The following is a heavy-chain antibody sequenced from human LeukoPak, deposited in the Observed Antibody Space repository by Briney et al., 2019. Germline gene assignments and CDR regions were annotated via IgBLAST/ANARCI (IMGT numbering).Heavy chain of an antibody. CDR2: INHSGST. CDR3: ARHPRMYYYGSGALDY. V-gene: IGHV4-34*01. D-gene: IGHD3-10*01. J-gene: IGHJ4*02. CDR1: GGSFSGYY. Sequence: SETLSLTCAVYGGSFSGYYWSRIRQPPGKGLGWIGEINHSGSTNYNPSLKSRVTISVDTSKNQFSLKLSSVTAADTAVYYCARHPRMYYYGSGALDYWGQGTLVTVSS.